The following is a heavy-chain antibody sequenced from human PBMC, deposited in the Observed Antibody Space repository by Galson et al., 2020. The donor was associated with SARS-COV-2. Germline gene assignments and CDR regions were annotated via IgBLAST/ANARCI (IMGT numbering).Heavy chain of an antibody. Sequence: GESLKISCAASGFTFSNYAMSWVRQAPGKGLEWVSGISGSGGSTYYADSVKGRFTISRDNSKNTLYLQMNNLRAEDTALYYCAKDLGIVVVPAACDYWGQGALVAGSS. V-gene: IGHV3-23*01. CDR2: ISGSGGST. CDR3: AKDLGIVVVPAACDY. CDR1: GFTFSNYA. J-gene: IGHJ4*02. D-gene: IGHD2-2*03.